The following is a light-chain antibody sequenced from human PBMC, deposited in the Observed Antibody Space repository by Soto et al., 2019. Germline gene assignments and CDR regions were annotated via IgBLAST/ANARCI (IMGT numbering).Light chain of an antibody. Sequence: EIVLTQSPGTLSLSPGERATLSCRASQSVSNNYLAWYQQKPGQAPRILIYDASTRAAGIQARFSGSGSGTDFTLTVRSLEPEDFALYYCKQRGNRITFGQGTRLEIK. J-gene: IGKJ5*01. CDR2: DAS. CDR3: KQRGNRIT. V-gene: IGKV3D-20*02. CDR1: QSVSNNY.